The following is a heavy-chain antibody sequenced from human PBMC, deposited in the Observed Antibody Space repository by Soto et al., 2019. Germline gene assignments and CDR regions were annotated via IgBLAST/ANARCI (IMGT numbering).Heavy chain of an antibody. CDR2: ISSSSSTI. J-gene: IGHJ6*02. V-gene: IGHV3-48*02. Sequence: GGSLRLSCAASGFTFSSYSMNWVRQAPGKGLEWVSYISSSSSTIYYADSVKGRFTISRDNAKNSLYLQMNSLRDEDTAVYYCARPTGGWELPYYYGMDVWGQGTTVTVSS. D-gene: IGHD1-26*01. CDR3: ARPTGGWELPYYYGMDV. CDR1: GFTFSSYS.